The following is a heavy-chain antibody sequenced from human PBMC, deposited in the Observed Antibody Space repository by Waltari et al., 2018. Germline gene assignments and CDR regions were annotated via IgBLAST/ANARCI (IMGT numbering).Heavy chain of an antibody. J-gene: IGHJ4*02. Sequence: EVQLVESGGGLVQPGRSLRLSFAAPGFSFDDYAMPWVRQAPGKGLEWVSGISWNSGSIGYADSVKGRFTISRDNAKNSLYLQMNSLRAEDTALYYCAKVQRIQLWSLIDYWGQGTLVTVSS. D-gene: IGHD5-18*01. V-gene: IGHV3-9*01. CDR2: ISWNSGSI. CDR1: GFSFDDYA. CDR3: AKVQRIQLWSLIDY.